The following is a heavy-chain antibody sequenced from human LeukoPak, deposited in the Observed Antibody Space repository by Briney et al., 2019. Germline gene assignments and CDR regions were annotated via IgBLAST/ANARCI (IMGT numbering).Heavy chain of an antibody. CDR3: ARDGREWELLVY. D-gene: IGHD1-26*01. V-gene: IGHV3-21*01. CDR2: ISSSSSYI. Sequence: GGSLRLSCAASGFTFSSYSMNWVRQAPGEGLEWVSSISSSSSYIYYADSVKGRFTISRDNAKNSLYLQMNSLRAEDTAVYYCARDGREWELLVYWGQGTLVTVSS. J-gene: IGHJ4*02. CDR1: GFTFSSYS.